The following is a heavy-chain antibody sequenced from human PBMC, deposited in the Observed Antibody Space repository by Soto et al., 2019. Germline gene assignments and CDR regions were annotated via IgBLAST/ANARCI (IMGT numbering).Heavy chain of an antibody. CDR1: GGTFTNYA. CDR3: ARATGGSAHKYYYYGMDV. V-gene: IGHV1-69*01. J-gene: IGHJ6*02. CDR2: IIPIFGTA. D-gene: IGHD3-10*01. Sequence: QVQLVQSGAEVKKPGSSVKVSCKPSGGTFTNYAISWVRQAPGQGLEWMGGIIPIFGTANYAQKFQGRVTIIADASTPTAYMELSRLRSEDTAVYYCARATGGSAHKYYYYGMDVWGQGTTVTVSS.